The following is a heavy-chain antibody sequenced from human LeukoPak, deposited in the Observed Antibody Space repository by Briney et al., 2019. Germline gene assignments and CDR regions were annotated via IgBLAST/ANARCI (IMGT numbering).Heavy chain of an antibody. CDR1: GFTFSSYA. Sequence: GGSLRLSSADSGFTFSSYAMSWVRQTPGRGLEWVSAISDSGSTTYYADSVKGHFTISRDNSKNTLYLQMDSLTAEDTAIYYCAKDRGTSGRHSRFDYWGQGTLVTVSS. V-gene: IGHV3-23*01. D-gene: IGHD2-2*01. CDR3: AKDRGTSGRHSRFDY. CDR2: ISDSGSTT. J-gene: IGHJ4*02.